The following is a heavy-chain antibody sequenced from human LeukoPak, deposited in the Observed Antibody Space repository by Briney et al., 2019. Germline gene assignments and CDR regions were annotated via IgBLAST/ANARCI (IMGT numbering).Heavy chain of an antibody. J-gene: IGHJ4*02. V-gene: IGHV1-2*02. D-gene: IGHD2-8*01. CDR3: AGSLGYCTSNVCYLKY. Sequence: ASVKVSCKASGYTFIGYYMHWVRQAPGQGLEWMGWINPNSGDTNYAQNFQGRVTMTRDTSISTAYMELSRLRSDDTAVYYCAGSLGYCTSNVCYLKYWGQGTLVTVSS. CDR2: INPNSGDT. CDR1: GYTFIGYY.